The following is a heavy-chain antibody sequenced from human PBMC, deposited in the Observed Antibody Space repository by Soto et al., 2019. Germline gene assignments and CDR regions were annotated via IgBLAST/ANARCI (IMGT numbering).Heavy chain of an antibody. D-gene: IGHD3-10*01. Sequence: QVQVVESGGGVVKLGRSLRLSCAASGFPFRSYPIHWFRQPPGKGLKWWAVISRAGSNKYYVDSVKARFTISRDNSKNTVYLQMNSLRDEDSAMFYFARSRSGAVADSFDFWGQGTLVTVSS. CDR1: GFPFRSYP. CDR2: ISRAGSNK. CDR3: ARSRSGAVADSFDF. J-gene: IGHJ4*02. V-gene: IGHV3-30*04.